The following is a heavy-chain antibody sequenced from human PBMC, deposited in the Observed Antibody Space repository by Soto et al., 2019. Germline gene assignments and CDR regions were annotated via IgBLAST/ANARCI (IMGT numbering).Heavy chain of an antibody. D-gene: IGHD1-26*01. Sequence: GGSLRLSCAASGFTFSSYAMSWVRQAPGKGLEWVSYISGSSGSTYYADSVKGRFTISRDNAKNSLFLQLTSLRDEDTAVYYCARAVGNYYGMDVWGQGTTVTVSS. CDR1: GFTFSSYA. CDR3: ARAVGNYYGMDV. J-gene: IGHJ6*02. V-gene: IGHV3-23*01. CDR2: ISGSSGST.